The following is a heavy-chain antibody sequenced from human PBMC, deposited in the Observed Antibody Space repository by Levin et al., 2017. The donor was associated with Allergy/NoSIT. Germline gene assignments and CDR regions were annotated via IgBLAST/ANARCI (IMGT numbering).Heavy chain of an antibody. CDR3: ARDLYRRGCEPLY. V-gene: IGHV3-30*04. CDR2: ISYDGINK. Sequence: GGSLRLSCAASGFTFNNYALHWVRQAPGKGLEWVALISYDGINKYYADSVKGRFTISRDDSKNTLYLQMNSLRAEDTAMYYCARDLYRRGCEPLYWGQGTLVTVSS. J-gene: IGHJ4*02. D-gene: IGHD3-16*02. CDR1: GFTFNNYA.